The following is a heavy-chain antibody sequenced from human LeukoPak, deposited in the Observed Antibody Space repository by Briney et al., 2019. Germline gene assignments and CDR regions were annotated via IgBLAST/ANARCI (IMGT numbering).Heavy chain of an antibody. CDR3: ARTRILQLWSYFDY. V-gene: IGHV4-61*02. J-gene: IGHJ4*02. Sequence: SETLSLTCTVSGGSISSGDYYWSWIRQPAGKGLEWIGRIYTSGSTNYNPSLKSRVTISVDTSKNQSSLKLSSVTAADTAVYYCARTRILQLWSYFDYWGQGTLVTVSS. CDR2: IYTSGST. CDR1: GGSISSGDYY. D-gene: IGHD5-18*01.